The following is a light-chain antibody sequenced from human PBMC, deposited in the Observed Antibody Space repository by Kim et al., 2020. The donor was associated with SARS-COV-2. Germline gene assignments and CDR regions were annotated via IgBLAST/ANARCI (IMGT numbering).Light chain of an antibody. CDR2: SNN. Sequence: GQRVTISCSGGGSNIGINTVNWYQQLPGTAPKLLIYSNNQLPSGVPDRFSGSKSGTSASLAISGLQSEDEADYYCAAWDDSLNGVVFGGGTQLTVL. J-gene: IGLJ2*01. CDR1: GSNIGINT. CDR3: AAWDDSLNGVV. V-gene: IGLV1-44*01.